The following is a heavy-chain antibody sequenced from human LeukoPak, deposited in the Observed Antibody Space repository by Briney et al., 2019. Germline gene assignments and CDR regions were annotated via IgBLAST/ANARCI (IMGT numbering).Heavy chain of an antibody. CDR1: GFTFSSYA. D-gene: IGHD6-13*01. CDR3: AKDLSGGIAAADTFDY. J-gene: IGHJ4*02. V-gene: IGHV3-30*04. CDR2: ISYDGSNK. Sequence: GGSLRLSCAASGFTFSSYAMHWVRQAPGKGLEWVAVISYDGSNKYYADSVKGRFTISRDNSKNTLYLQMNSLRAEDTAVYYCAKDLSGGIAAADTFDYWGQGTLVTVSS.